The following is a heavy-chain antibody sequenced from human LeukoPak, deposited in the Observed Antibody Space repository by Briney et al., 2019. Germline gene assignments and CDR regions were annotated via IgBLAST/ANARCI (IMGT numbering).Heavy chain of an antibody. D-gene: IGHD3-22*01. CDR1: GFTFSSYG. CDR2: IWYDGSNK. J-gene: IGHJ4*02. V-gene: IGHV3-33*06. Sequence: PGGSLRLSCAASGFTFSSYGMHWVRQAPGKGLEWVAVIWYDGSNKYYADSVKGRFTISRDNSKNTLYLQMNSLRAEDTAVYYCANEQDDSSGYYYWGQGTLVIVSS. CDR3: ANEQDDSSGYYY.